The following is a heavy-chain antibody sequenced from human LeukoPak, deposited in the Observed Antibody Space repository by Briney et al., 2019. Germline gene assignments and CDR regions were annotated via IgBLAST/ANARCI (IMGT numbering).Heavy chain of an antibody. Sequence: GGSLRLSCAASGFTFSTSTMSWVRQAPGKGLEWVSSISRGSDHIFYADSMKGRFTISRDNAKNSLYLQMNSLGAEDTAVCYCARPYDTRGYFPDYWGQGTLVTVSS. CDR3: ARPYDTRGYFPDY. CDR2: ISRGSDHI. V-gene: IGHV3-21*01. D-gene: IGHD3-22*01. J-gene: IGHJ4*02. CDR1: GFTFSTST.